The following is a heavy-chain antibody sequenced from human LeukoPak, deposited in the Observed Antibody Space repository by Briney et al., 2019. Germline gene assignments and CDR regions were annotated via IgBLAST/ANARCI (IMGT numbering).Heavy chain of an antibody. Sequence: GGSLRLSCTASGFTFSNAWMSWVRQAPGKGLEWVGRIKSKDDGGTTDYAAPVKGRFTISRDDSKNTLYLQMNSLKTEDTAVYYCTTDLGGAFGSGIYDFWGQRTLVTVSA. CDR3: TTDLGGAFGSGIYDF. CDR2: IKSKDDGGTT. V-gene: IGHV3-15*01. J-gene: IGHJ4*02. D-gene: IGHD3-10*01. CDR1: GFTFSNAW.